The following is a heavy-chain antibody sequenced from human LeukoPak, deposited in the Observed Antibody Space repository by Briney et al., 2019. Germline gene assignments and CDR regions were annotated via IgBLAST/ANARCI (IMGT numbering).Heavy chain of an antibody. CDR1: GFTFSSYW. V-gene: IGHV3-7*03. J-gene: IGHJ4*02. Sequence: HPGGSLRLSCAASGFTFSSYWMSWVRQAPGKGLEWVANIKQDGSEKYYVDSVKGRFTISRDNAKNSLYLQMNSLRAEDTAVYYCARVRDCSGGSCYHFDYWGQGTLVTVSS. CDR3: ARVRDCSGGSCYHFDY. CDR2: IKQDGSEK. D-gene: IGHD2-15*01.